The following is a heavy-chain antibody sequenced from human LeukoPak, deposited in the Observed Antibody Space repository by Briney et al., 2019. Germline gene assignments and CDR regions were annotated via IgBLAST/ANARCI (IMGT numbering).Heavy chain of an antibody. J-gene: IGHJ4*02. CDR2: ISSSSSYI. V-gene: IGHV3-21*04. Sequence: PGGSLRLSCAASGFTFSSYWMSWVRQAPGKGLEWVSFISSSSSYIYYADSVKGRFTISRDNSKNTLYLQMNSLRAEDTAVYYCAKERYYYGSGGLDYWGQGTLVTVSS. D-gene: IGHD3-10*01. CDR1: GFTFSSYW. CDR3: AKERYYYGSGGLDY.